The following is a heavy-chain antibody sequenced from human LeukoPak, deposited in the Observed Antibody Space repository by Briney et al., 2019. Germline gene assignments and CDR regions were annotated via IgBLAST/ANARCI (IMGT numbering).Heavy chain of an antibody. CDR3: ARAPTSTVIYGMDV. Sequence: ASVKVSCKASGGTFSSYAISWVRQAPGQGLEWMGGTIPIFGTANYAQKFQGRVTITADESTSTAYMELSSLRSEDTAVYYCARAPTSTVIYGMDVWGQGTTVTVSS. J-gene: IGHJ6*02. D-gene: IGHD3-16*02. CDR1: GGTFSSYA. CDR2: TIPIFGTA. V-gene: IGHV1-69*13.